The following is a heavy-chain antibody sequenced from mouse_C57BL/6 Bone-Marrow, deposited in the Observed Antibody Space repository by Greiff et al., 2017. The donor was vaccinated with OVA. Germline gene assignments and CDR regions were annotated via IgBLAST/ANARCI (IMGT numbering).Heavy chain of an antibody. D-gene: IGHD1-1*01. CDR1: GYTFTSYW. CDR2: IDPSDSYT. V-gene: IGHV1-59*01. CDR3: ARSYYYYGSILFAY. J-gene: IGHJ3*01. Sequence: VQLQQPGAELVRPGTSVKLSCKASGYTFTSYWMHWVKQRPGQGLEWIGVIDPSDSYTNYNQKFKGKATLTVDTSSSTAYMQLSSLTSEDSAVYYCARSYYYYGSILFAYWGQGTLVTVSA.